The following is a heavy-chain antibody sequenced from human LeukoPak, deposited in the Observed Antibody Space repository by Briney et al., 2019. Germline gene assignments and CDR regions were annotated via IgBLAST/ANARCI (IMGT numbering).Heavy chain of an antibody. J-gene: IGHJ4*02. CDR1: GASISSYY. CDR2: IFYGGSA. D-gene: IGHD1-26*01. Sequence: SETLSLTCTVSGASISSYYWSWVRQPPGKGLEWIGYIFYGGSANYNPSLKSRVTISIDTSKNQLSLKLSSVTAADTAVYYCARRKTGSYYSFDYWGQGTLVTVSS. CDR3: ARRKTGSYYSFDY. V-gene: IGHV4-59*08.